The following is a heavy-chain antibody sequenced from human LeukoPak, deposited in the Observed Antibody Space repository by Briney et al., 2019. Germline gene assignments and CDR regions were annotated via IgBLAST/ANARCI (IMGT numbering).Heavy chain of an antibody. CDR1: GFTFSSYS. J-gene: IGHJ4*02. D-gene: IGHD2-15*01. CDR2: ISGSGSCI. CDR3: ARDRVVVDDERFNY. Sequence: PGGSLRLSCAASGFTFSSYSMNWVRQAPGKGLEWVSSISGSGSCIFYGDSVKGRFTISRDNAKNSLYLQMNSLRAEDTAVYYCARDRVVVDDERFNYWGQGALVTVSS. V-gene: IGHV3-21*01.